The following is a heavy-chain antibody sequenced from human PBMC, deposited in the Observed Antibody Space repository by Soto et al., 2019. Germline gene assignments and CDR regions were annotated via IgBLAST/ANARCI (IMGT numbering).Heavy chain of an antibody. CDR3: ARYSSGRGNTYFDS. Sequence: EVQLVESGGGLVQPGGSLRLSCAASGFIVSSNYMSWVRQAPGKGLEWVSVLYSGGSTFYADSVKGRFTISRDNSKNTLYLQMNRLRVEDTAVYYWARYSSGRGNTYFDSWGQGTLVTVSS. CDR2: LYSGGST. D-gene: IGHD6-19*01. V-gene: IGHV3-66*01. CDR1: GFIVSSNY. J-gene: IGHJ4*02.